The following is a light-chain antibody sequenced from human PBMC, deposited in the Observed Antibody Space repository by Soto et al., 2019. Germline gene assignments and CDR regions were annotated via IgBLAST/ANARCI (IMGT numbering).Light chain of an antibody. V-gene: IGLV2-14*01. J-gene: IGLJ1*01. Sequence: VLTQPASVSGSPGQSITISCTGTSSDVGGYNYVSWYQQHPGKAPKLIIYEVSNRPSEISNRFSGSKSGNTASLTISGLQAEDEADYYCSSYTSGSTYVFGTGTKVTVL. CDR2: EVS. CDR3: SSYTSGSTYV. CDR1: SSDVGGYNY.